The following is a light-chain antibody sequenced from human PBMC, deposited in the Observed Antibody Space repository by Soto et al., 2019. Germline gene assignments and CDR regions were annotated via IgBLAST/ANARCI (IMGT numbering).Light chain of an antibody. Sequence: EIVMTQSPATLSGSPGERATLSCRASQSVSSNLDWYQQKPGQAPRLLICGASTRATGIPARFSGSGSGTEFTLTISSLQSEDFEVYYCQQYNNWPPTFGQGTKVDIK. V-gene: IGKV3-15*01. CDR3: QQYNNWPPT. CDR2: GAS. CDR1: QSVSSN. J-gene: IGKJ1*01.